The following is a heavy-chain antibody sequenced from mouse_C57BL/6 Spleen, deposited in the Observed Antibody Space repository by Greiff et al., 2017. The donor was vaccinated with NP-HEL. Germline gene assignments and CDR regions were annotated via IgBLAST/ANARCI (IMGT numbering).Heavy chain of an antibody. Sequence: EVQLQQSGPELVKPGASVKMSCKASGYTFTDYNMHWVKQSPGKSLEWIGYINPNNGGTSYNQKFKGKATLTVNKSSSTAYMALRGLTSEDSAVYYCATYADDVIYFDYWGQGTTLTVSS. J-gene: IGHJ2*01. V-gene: IGHV1-22*01. CDR3: ATYADDVIYFDY. CDR2: INPNNGGT. CDR1: GYTFTDYN. D-gene: IGHD1-1*01.